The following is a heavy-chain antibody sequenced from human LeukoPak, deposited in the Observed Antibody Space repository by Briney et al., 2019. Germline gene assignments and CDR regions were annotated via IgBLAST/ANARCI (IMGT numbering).Heavy chain of an antibody. CDR2: IYHSGST. J-gene: IGHJ3*01. CDR1: GGSISSGGYY. Sequence: PSETLSLTCTVSGGSISSGGYYWSWIRQPPGKGLEWIGYIYHSGSTYYNPSLKSRVTISVDRSKNQFSLKLSSVTAADTAVYFCARHGSYSFGVWGQGTMVTVSS. V-gene: IGHV4-30-2*01. D-gene: IGHD1-26*01. CDR3: ARHGSYSFGV.